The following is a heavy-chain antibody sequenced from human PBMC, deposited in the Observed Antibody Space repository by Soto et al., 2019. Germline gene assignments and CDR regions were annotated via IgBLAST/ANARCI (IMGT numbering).Heavy chain of an antibody. CDR1: GGSISSYY. Sequence: QVQLQESGPGLVKPSETLSLTCTVSGGSISSYYWSWIRQPPGKGLEWIGYIYYSGSTNYNPSLTSRVTISVDTSKNQFSLKLSSVTAADTAVYYCARVGGYDSSGYYYGGAFDIWGQGTMVTVSS. CDR3: ARVGGYDSSGYYYGGAFDI. J-gene: IGHJ3*02. V-gene: IGHV4-59*01. CDR2: IYYSGST. D-gene: IGHD3-22*01.